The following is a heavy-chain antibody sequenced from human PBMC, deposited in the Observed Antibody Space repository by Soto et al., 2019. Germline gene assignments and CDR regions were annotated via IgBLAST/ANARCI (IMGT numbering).Heavy chain of an antibody. V-gene: IGHV4-34*01. CDR1: GGSFSGYY. J-gene: IGHJ4*02. D-gene: IGHD3-3*01. CDR3: ARATEWLTNFDY. CDR2: INHSGST. Sequence: SETLSLTCAVYGGSFSGYYWSWIRQPPGKGQEWIGEINHSGSTNYNTSLKSRVTISVDTSKNQFSLKLSSVTAADTAVYYCARATEWLTNFDYWGQGTLVTVSS.